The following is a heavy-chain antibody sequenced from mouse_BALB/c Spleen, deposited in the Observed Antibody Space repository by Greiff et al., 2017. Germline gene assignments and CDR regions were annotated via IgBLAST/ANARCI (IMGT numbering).Heavy chain of an antibody. V-gene: IGHV1S56*01. CDR3: ARSDGYECAY. CDR2: IYPGNVNT. D-gene: IGHD2-2*01. Sequence: VQLQESGPELVKPGASVRISCKASGYTFTSYYIHWVKQRPGQGLEWIGWIYPGNVNTKYNEKFKGKATLTADKSSSTAYMQLSSLTSEDSAVYFCARSDGYECAYWGQGTLVTVSA. CDR1: GYTFTSYY. J-gene: IGHJ3*01.